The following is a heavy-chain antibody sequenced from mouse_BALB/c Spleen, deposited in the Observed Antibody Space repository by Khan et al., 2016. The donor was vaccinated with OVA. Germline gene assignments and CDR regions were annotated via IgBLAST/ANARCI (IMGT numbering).Heavy chain of an antibody. CDR3: ARRGDGYYGAMDY. Sequence: VQLKQSGPGLVKPSQSLSITCTVTGYSITSDYAWNWIRQFPENKLEWMGYISYSGSTSYNPSLKSRISITRDTSKNQFFLQLNSVTTEDTATYYCARRGDGYYGAMDYWGQGTSVTVSS. CDR1: GYSITSDYA. V-gene: IGHV3-2*02. J-gene: IGHJ4*01. D-gene: IGHD2-3*01. CDR2: ISYSGST.